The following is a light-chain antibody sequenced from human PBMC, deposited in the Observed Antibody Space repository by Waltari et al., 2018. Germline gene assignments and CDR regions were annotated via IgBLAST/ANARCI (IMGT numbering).Light chain of an antibody. V-gene: IGLV2-14*01. CDR1: RSDVGGYSY. CDR2: DVS. J-gene: IGLJ2*01. Sequence: QSALTQPASVSGSPRQSITISCTGTRSDVGGYSYVAWYQQYSGKAPQRMIYDVSNRPSGVSNRFSGSKAGNTASLTISGLHAEDEADYYCSSYTTTTALVFGGGTKLTVL. CDR3: SSYTTTTALV.